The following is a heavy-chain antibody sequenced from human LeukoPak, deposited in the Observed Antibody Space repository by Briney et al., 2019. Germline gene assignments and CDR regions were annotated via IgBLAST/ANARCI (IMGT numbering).Heavy chain of an antibody. CDR2: ISWDGRNM. Sequence: PGGSLRLSCAASGFSLDDYAMHWVRQAPGQGLEWVSSISWDGRNMAYAASVKGRFTISRDNAQNSLYLQMYCLKIEDTAFYYCIKDMGFDLLKDAFDVWGQGMLVTVSS. V-gene: IGHV3-9*01. D-gene: IGHD1-26*01. CDR3: IKDMGFDLLKDAFDV. J-gene: IGHJ3*01. CDR1: GFSLDDYA.